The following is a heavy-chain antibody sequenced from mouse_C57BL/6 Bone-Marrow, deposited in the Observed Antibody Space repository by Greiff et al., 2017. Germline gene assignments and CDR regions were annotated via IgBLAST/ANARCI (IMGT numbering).Heavy chain of an antibody. CDR2: IYTRSGNT. V-gene: IGHV1-81*01. J-gene: IGHJ2*01. D-gene: IGHD1-1*01. CDR1: GYTFTSYG. CDR3: ARSHYYGSSHDY. Sequence: QVHVKQSGAELARPGASVKLSCKASGYTFTSYGISWVKQRTGQGLEWIGEIYTRSGNTYYNEKFKGKAPLTADKSSSTAYMELRSLTSEDSAVYFCARSHYYGSSHDYWGQGTTLTVSS.